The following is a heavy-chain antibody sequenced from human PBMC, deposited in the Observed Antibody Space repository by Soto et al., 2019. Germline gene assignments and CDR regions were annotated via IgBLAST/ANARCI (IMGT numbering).Heavy chain of an antibody. CDR1: GDSFNDYY. D-gene: IGHD5-12*01. Sequence: QVQLVQSGAEVRKPGASVTVSCRSSGDSFNDYYIHWVRQAHGQGCEWMGWINPNGGVTKYAQKFQGWVSMTRDTSVRTVYMQLSRLRSDDTAVYYCARESGGATATLDYYYFYMDVWGTGTTVTVSS. CDR3: ARESGGATATLDYYYFYMDV. V-gene: IGHV1-2*04. J-gene: IGHJ6*03. CDR2: INPNGGVT.